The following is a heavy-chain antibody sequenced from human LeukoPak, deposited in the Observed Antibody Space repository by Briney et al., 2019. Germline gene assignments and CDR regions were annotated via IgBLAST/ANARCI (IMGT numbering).Heavy chain of an antibody. CDR2: ISGSGGST. J-gene: IGHJ4*02. Sequence: GGSLRLSCAASGFTFTSYAMSWVRQAPGKGLEWVSGISGSGGSTYYADSVKGRFTISRDDSKNTLYLQMNSLRAEDTAVYYCARDTHSGYSSSWHGWAFDYWGQGTLVTVSS. V-gene: IGHV3-23*01. CDR1: GFTFTSYA. CDR3: ARDTHSGYSSSWHGWAFDY. D-gene: IGHD6-13*01.